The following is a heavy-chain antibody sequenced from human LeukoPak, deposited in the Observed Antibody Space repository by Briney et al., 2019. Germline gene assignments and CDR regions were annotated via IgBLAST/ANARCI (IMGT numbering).Heavy chain of an antibody. CDR2: IYYSGDT. CDR1: GGSISSYY. V-gene: IGHV4-59*01. Sequence: SETLSLTCIVSGGSISSYYWSWIRQPPGKGLEWIGYIYYSGDTSYNPSLKSRVTISVDTSKNHFSLKLTSVTAADTAVYYCARYAADGHNLEYWGQGTLVTVSS. CDR3: ARYAADGHNLEY. D-gene: IGHD5-24*01. J-gene: IGHJ4*02.